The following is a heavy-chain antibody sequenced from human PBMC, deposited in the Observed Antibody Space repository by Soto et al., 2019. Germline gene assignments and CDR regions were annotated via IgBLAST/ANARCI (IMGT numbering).Heavy chain of an antibody. D-gene: IGHD6-19*01. Sequence: EVQLLESGGGFVQFGGSLRLSCAASEFTFGSHAMSWVRQAPGKGLEWVSAISGSGGSTNYADSVKGRFTISRDNSKNTEYLQKSSLRVDDTAVYYCAKDRSSGWHRPDAFDYWGQGILVTVSS. CDR3: AKDRSSGWHRPDAFDY. CDR1: EFTFGSHA. CDR2: ISGSGGST. J-gene: IGHJ4*02. V-gene: IGHV3-23*01.